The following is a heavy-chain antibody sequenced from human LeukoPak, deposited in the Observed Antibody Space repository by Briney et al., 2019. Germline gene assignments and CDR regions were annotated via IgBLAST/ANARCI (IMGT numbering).Heavy chain of an antibody. CDR2: IVVDSGDT. CDR3: ARDWGSIKVIADY. D-gene: IGHD3-16*01. J-gene: IGHJ4*02. CDR1: EFAFTRSA. V-gene: IGHV1-58*02. Sequence: TSVRVSCKAPEFAFTRSAIQWVRQTRGQHFEWIGWIVVDSGDTNYAQKFQGRVTMTTDTSTSTAYMELRSLRSDDTAVYYCARDWGSIKVIADYWGQGTLVTVSS.